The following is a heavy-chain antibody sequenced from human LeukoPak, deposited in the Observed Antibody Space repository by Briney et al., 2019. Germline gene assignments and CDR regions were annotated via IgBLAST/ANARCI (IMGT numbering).Heavy chain of an antibody. V-gene: IGHV4-38-2*01. CDR3: ARPTPGLNPVGI. J-gene: IGHJ3*02. Sequence: SETLTLTCAVSGYSISSGYYWGWIRQPPGKGLEWIGSIYHSGSTHYNPSLKSRVTISVDTSKNQFSLKLSSVTAADTAVYYCARPTPGLNPVGIWGQGTMVTVSS. CDR1: GYSISSGYY. CDR2: IYHSGST.